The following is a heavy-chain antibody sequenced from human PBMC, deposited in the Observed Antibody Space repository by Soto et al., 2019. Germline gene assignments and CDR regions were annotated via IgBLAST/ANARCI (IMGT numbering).Heavy chain of an antibody. J-gene: IGHJ4*02. Sequence: EVQLVESGGGLVQPGGSLRLSCAASGFTFSSYWMTGVRQAPGKGLEWVANIKQDESEKYYLDSVKGRFTISRDNAKNSLYLQMNSLRAEDTAVYYCARVYYDYILGSYPLNSCGQGTLVTVSS. CDR1: GFTFSSYW. CDR2: IKQDESEK. V-gene: IGHV3-7*01. D-gene: IGHD3-16*02. CDR3: ARVYYDYILGSYPLNS.